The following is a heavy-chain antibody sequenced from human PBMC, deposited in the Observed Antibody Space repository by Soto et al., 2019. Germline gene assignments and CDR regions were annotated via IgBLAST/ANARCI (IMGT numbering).Heavy chain of an antibody. CDR3: ARGRGDYVDY. J-gene: IGHJ4*02. V-gene: IGHV4-30-2*01. Sequence: PSETLSLTCAVSGGSISSGGYSWSWIRQPPGKGLEWIGEINHSGSTNYNPSLKSRVTISVDTSKNQFSLKLSSVTAADTAVYYCARGRGDYVDYWGQGTLVTVSS. CDR2: INHSGST. CDR1: GGSISSGGYS.